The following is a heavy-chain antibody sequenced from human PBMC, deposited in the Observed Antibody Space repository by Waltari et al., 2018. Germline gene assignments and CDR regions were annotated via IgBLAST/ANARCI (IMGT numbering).Heavy chain of an antibody. D-gene: IGHD2-8*02. CDR3: ARGYCTGGVCYTYDAFDI. Sequence: QVQLVQSGAAVKQPGASVKVSCKASGYTFTSYDINWVRQDTGQRTEWMGWMNPNSGNTGYAQKFQGRVTITRNTSISTAYMELSSLRSEDTAVYYCARGYCTGGVCYTYDAFDIWGQGTMVTVSS. CDR2: MNPNSGNT. V-gene: IGHV1-8*03. J-gene: IGHJ3*02. CDR1: GYTFTSYD.